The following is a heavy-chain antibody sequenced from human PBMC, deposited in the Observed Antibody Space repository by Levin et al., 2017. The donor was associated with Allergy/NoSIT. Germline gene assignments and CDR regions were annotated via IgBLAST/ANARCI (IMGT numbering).Heavy chain of an antibody. CDR2: ISDNGGRT. Sequence: GGSLRLSCAASGFTFSSYAMSWVRQAPGKGLEWVSAISDNGGRTYYTDSVKGRFTISRDNSKNTLYLQMNSLRAEDTALSYCATAHSASSSSYWGQGTLVTVSS. V-gene: IGHV3-23*01. CDR1: GFTFSSYA. D-gene: IGHD1-26*01. J-gene: IGHJ4*02. CDR3: ATAHSASSSSY.